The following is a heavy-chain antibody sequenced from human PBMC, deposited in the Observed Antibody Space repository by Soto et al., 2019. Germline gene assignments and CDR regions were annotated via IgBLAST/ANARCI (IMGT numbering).Heavy chain of an antibody. V-gene: IGHV4-30-2*01. D-gene: IGHD3-10*01. CDR2: INHLETT. J-gene: IGHJ4*02. CDR3: ARGGGFDSFDY. CDR1: GASITYGAYS. Sequence: QLQLHMSGSGLVKPSQTLSLTCTVSGASITYGAYSCSWIRQTPGKGLEWIGYINHLETTFYNPSFESRLTLSIDRTKNQFSLNLKSMSAADRAVYFCARGGGFDSFDYWGQGILVTVPS.